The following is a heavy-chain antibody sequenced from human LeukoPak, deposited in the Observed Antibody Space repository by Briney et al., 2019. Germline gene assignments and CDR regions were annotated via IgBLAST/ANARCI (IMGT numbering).Heavy chain of an antibody. V-gene: IGHV3-53*01. CDR2: IYGDYIDNT. D-gene: IGHD3-22*01. CDR3: ARNPSYYHDSSGPYRAFDI. J-gene: IGHJ3*02. Sequence: HPGGSLRLSCAASGFTVSSNYMNWVRQAPGKGLEWVSVIYGDYIDNTYYADSVKGRFTISRDNSKNTLYLQMNSLRAEDTAVYFCARNPSYYHDSSGPYRAFDIWGQGTMVTVSS. CDR1: GFTVSSNY.